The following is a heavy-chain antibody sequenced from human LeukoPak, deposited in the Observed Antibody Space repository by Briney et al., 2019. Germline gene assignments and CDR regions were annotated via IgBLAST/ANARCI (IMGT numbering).Heavy chain of an antibody. CDR2: ISYDGSNK. V-gene: IGHV3-30*03. CDR1: GFTFSSYG. J-gene: IGHJ4*02. D-gene: IGHD1-26*01. CDR3: AREGARKAFDY. Sequence: GGTLRLSCAASGFTFSSYGMTWVRQAPGKGLEWVAVISYDGSNKYYADSVKGRFTISRDNSKNTLYLQMNSLRAEDTAVYYCAREGARKAFDYWGQGTLVTVSP.